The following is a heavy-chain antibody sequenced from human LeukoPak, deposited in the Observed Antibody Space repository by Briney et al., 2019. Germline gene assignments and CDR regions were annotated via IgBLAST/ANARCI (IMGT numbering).Heavy chain of an antibody. CDR3: ARGLMVRGTYGMDV. J-gene: IGHJ6*02. V-gene: IGHV4-34*01. Sequence: GSLRLSCAASGFTFSSSDMDWVRQPPGKGLEWIGEINHSGSTNYNPSLKSRVTISVDTSKNQFSLKLSSVTAADTAVFYCARGLMVRGTYGMDVWGQGTTVTVSS. CDR2: INHSGST. CDR1: GFTFSSSD. D-gene: IGHD3-10*01.